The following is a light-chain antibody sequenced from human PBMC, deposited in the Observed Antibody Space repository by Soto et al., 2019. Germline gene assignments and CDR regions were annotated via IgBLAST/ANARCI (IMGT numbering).Light chain of an antibody. CDR3: QHYNSYSEA. CDR1: QTSSSW. V-gene: IGKV1-5*03. CDR2: KAS. Sequence: DIPMTQSPSTLSGSVGARVTITCRASQTSSSWLAWYQQKPVKAPKLLIYKASTLKSGVPSRFIGSGAGTEFTLTISSLQPDDFSPYYCQHYNSYSEAFGQGTKVEL. J-gene: IGKJ1*01.